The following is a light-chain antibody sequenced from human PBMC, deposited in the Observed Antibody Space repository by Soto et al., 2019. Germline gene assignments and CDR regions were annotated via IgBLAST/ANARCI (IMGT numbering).Light chain of an antibody. V-gene: IGLV1-51*01. Sequence: QSVLTQPPSVSAAPGQQVTISCSGSSSNIGKNYVSWYQQIPGTAPKLLIYDNSQRPSGIPDRFSGSKSGTSATLGITGLQTGDEADYYCGTCDDSLYSGILVGGTQLTVL. CDR2: DNS. CDR1: SSNIGKNY. CDR3: GTCDDSLYSGI. J-gene: IGLJ2*01.